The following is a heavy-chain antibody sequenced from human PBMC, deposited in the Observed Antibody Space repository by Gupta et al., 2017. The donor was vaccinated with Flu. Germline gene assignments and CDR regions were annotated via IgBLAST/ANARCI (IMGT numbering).Heavy chain of an antibody. CDR2: IYYSGST. D-gene: IGHD5-24*01. CDR3: ARRGMATSWAYFDY. V-gene: IGHV4-59*08. CDR1: GCSISSYS. Sequence: QVQLQESGPGLVKPSETLSLNCTVSGCSISSYSWHWIRQPPGKGLAWIGYIYYSGSTNHNPSLKSRVTISVDTSKNQFSLKLSSVTAADTAVYYCARRGMATSWAYFDYWGQGTLVTVSS. J-gene: IGHJ4*02.